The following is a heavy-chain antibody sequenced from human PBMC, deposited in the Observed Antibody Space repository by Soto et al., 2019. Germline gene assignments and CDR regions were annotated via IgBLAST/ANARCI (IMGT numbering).Heavy chain of an antibody. CDR3: AKRRGAGGQFDY. V-gene: IGHV3-23*01. CDR2: VSIGGST. CDR1: GFTFSSYA. J-gene: IGHJ4*02. Sequence: DVQLLESGGGLVQPEGSLRLSCAASGFTFSSYAMGWVRQGPGKVLEWVAVVSIGGSTHYADSVRGRFTISRDNSKNTLSLQMNSLTGADTAVYFCAKRRGAGGQFDYWGQGALVTVPS. D-gene: IGHD2-15*01.